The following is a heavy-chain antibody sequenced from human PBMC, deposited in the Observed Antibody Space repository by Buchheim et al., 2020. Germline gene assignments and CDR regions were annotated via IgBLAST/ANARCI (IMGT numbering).Heavy chain of an antibody. Sequence: QVQLQESGPGLVKPSQTLSLTCTVSGGSISSGGYYWSWIRQHPGKGLEWIGYIYYSGSTYYNPSLKSRVTISVDTSKNQFSLKLSSVTAADTAVYCCARGGIGYYSSGGYLKDWYFDLWGRGTL. J-gene: IGHJ2*01. CDR3: ARGGIGYYSSGGYLKDWYFDL. V-gene: IGHV4-31*03. D-gene: IGHD3-10*01. CDR1: GGSISSGGYY. CDR2: IYYSGST.